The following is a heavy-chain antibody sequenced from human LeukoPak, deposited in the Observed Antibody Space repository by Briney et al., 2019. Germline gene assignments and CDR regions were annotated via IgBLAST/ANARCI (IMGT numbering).Heavy chain of an antibody. Sequence: GGSLRLSCAASGFTFSSYAMHWVRQAPGKGLEWVAFIRYDGSNKYYADSVKGRFTISRDNSKNTLYLQMNSLRAEYTAVYYCAKDLGGAYCGGDWSVEYWGQGTLVTVSS. CDR1: GFTFSSYA. D-gene: IGHD2-21*02. J-gene: IGHJ4*02. CDR2: IRYDGSNK. CDR3: AKDLGGAYCGGDWSVEY. V-gene: IGHV3-30*02.